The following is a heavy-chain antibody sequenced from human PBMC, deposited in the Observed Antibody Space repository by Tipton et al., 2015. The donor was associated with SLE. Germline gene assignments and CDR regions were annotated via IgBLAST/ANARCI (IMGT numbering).Heavy chain of an antibody. V-gene: IGHV4-59*11. Sequence: TLSLTCTVSGGSISSHYWSWIRQPPGKGLEWIGYIYYSGFTNYNPSLKSRVSMSVDTSKNQFSLTLTSVTAADTAVYYCATSNSFGGNSLYWGQGTLVTVSS. CDR1: GGSISSHY. CDR3: ATSNSFGGNSLY. J-gene: IGHJ4*02. CDR2: IYYSGFT. D-gene: IGHD4-23*01.